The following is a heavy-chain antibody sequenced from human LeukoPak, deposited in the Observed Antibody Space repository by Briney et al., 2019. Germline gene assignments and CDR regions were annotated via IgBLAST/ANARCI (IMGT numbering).Heavy chain of an antibody. Sequence: SETLSLTCTVSGYSISSSYYWGWIRQPPGKGLEWIGNIYHSGNTYYNPSLKSRVTMSVDLSKNQFSLKLRSVTAADTAVYYCARGDYVTNYYYYYMDVWGKGTTVTVSS. CDR2: IYHSGNT. V-gene: IGHV4-38-2*02. CDR3: ARGDYVTNYYYYYMDV. D-gene: IGHD4-17*01. J-gene: IGHJ6*03. CDR1: GYSISSSYY.